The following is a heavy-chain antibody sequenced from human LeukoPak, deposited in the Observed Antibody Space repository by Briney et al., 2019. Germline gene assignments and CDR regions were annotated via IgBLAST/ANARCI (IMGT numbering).Heavy chain of an antibody. Sequence: GGSLRLSCAASGFTFSSYGMHWVRQAPGKRLEWVAVISYDGSNKYYADSVKGRFTISRDNSKNTLYLQMNSLRAEDTAVYYCAKDHFNLLGYCSGGSCYSGLDYWGQGTLVTVSS. CDR3: AKDHFNLLGYCSGGSCYSGLDY. D-gene: IGHD2-15*01. CDR2: ISYDGSNK. J-gene: IGHJ4*02. V-gene: IGHV3-30*18. CDR1: GFTFSSYG.